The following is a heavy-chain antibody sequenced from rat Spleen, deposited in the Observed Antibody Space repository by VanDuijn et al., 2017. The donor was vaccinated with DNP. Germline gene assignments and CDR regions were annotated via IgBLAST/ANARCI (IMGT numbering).Heavy chain of an antibody. CDR2: ISYHGGNT. CDR1: GFTFSDYY. V-gene: IGHV5-20*01. CDR3: AKDDGGSLFDY. J-gene: IGHJ2*01. D-gene: IGHD1-11*01. Sequence: EVQLVESGGGLVQPGRSLKVSCEASGFTFSDYYMAWVRQAPTEGLDCVAYISYHGGNTYYGDSVKGRFTISRDNAKSTLYLQMESLRSEDTATYYCAKDDGGSLFDYWGQGVMVTVSS.